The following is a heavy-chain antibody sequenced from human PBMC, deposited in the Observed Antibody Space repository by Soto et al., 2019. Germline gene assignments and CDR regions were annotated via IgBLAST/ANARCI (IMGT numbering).Heavy chain of an antibody. D-gene: IGHD3-16*01. CDR1: GYIFVNYG. CDR2: ISPYTGNI. CDR3: AMVDLYVTPTPQDV. J-gene: IGHJ6*02. V-gene: IGHV1-18*01. Sequence: QVQLEQSGDEVKKPGASVKVSCKASGYIFVNYGIAWVRQAPGQGLEWLGWISPYTGNIYYATKVQGRLTLTTDTSTSTAFMDLGSLTSADTAVYYCAMVDLYVTPTPQDVWGQGTTVTVSS.